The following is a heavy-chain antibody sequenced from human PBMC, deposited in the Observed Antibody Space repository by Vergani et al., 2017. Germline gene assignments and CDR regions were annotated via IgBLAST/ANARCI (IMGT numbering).Heavy chain of an antibody. Sequence: QVQLEESGGGVVQPGRSLRLSCAASGFTFSSYAMHWVRQAPGKGLEWVAVISYDGSNKYYADSVKGRFTISRDNSKNTLYLQMNSLRAEDTAVYYCARGSGLSSTSSGDYMDVWGKGTTVTVSS. D-gene: IGHD2-2*01. J-gene: IGHJ6*03. CDR1: GFTFSSYA. V-gene: IGHV3-30-3*01. CDR3: ARGSGLSSTSSGDYMDV. CDR2: ISYDGSNK.